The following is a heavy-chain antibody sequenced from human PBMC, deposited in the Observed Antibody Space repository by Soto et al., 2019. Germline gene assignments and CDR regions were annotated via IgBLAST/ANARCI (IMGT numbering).Heavy chain of an antibody. Sequence: GGSLRLSCGASGFTLSSYEINWVRQAPGKGLEWLSYIDTSGSTIYYADSVKGRFTISRDNAKNSLYLQMNSLRAEDTAVYYCVRATFFSDSSGYTRCFDYWGHGTLVTV. CDR2: IDTSGSTI. V-gene: IGHV3-48*03. CDR3: VRATFFSDSSGYTRCFDY. CDR1: GFTLSSYE. J-gene: IGHJ4*01. D-gene: IGHD3-22*01.